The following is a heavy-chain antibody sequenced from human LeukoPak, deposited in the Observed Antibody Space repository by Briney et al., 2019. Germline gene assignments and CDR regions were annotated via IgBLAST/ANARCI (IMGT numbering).Heavy chain of an antibody. D-gene: IGHD3-10*01. Sequence: PGGSLRLSCAASGFTFSSYTMNWVRQAPGKGLEWVSYISSSGSTIYYADSVKGRFTISRDNAKNSLYLQMNSLRAVDTAVYYCARDPVVRGVIWEGFDYWGQGTLVTVSS. CDR1: GFTFSSYT. CDR3: ARDPVVRGVIWEGFDY. CDR2: ISSSGSTI. V-gene: IGHV3-48*04. J-gene: IGHJ4*02.